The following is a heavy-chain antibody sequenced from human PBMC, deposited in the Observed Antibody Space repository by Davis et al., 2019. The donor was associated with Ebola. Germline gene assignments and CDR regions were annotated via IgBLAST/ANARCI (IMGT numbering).Heavy chain of an antibody. D-gene: IGHD3-10*01. CDR3: AREGWFGEFLYYYYGMDV. V-gene: IGHV4-34*01. CDR2: INYSGST. Sequence: SETLSLTCAVYGGSFSGYYWSWIRQPPGKGLEWIGEINYSGSTNYNPSLKSRVTISVDTSKNQFSLKLSSVTAADTAVYYCAREGWFGEFLYYYYGMDVWGQGTTVTVSS. J-gene: IGHJ6*02. CDR1: GGSFSGYY.